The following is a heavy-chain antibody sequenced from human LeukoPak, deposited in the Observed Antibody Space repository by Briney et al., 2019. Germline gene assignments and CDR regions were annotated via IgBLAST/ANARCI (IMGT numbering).Heavy chain of an antibody. CDR2: TRNKANSYTT. Sequence: PGGSLRLSCAASGFTFSGYWMHWVRQAPGQGLEWVGRTRNKANSYTTEDAASVKGRFTISRDDSKSIAYLQMNSLKTEDTAVYYCTRSQTEHKWELLSDYWGQGTLVTVSS. D-gene: IGHD1-26*01. V-gene: IGHV3-72*01. CDR3: TRSQTEHKWELLSDY. J-gene: IGHJ4*02. CDR1: GFTFSGYW.